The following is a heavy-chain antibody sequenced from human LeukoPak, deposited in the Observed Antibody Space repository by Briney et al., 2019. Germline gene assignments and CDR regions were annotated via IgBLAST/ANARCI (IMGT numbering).Heavy chain of an antibody. D-gene: IGHD3-9*01. CDR3: ARDLGGPYYDILTGYYRSPYGMDV. J-gene: IGHJ6*02. CDR2: IYYSGST. Sequence: SETLSLTCTVSGGSISSYYWSWIRQPPGKGLEWIGYIYYSGSTNYNPSPKSRVTISVDTSKNQFSLKLSSVTAADTAVYYCARDLGGPYYDILTGYYRSPYGMDVWGQGTTVTVSS. V-gene: IGHV4-59*01. CDR1: GGSISSYY.